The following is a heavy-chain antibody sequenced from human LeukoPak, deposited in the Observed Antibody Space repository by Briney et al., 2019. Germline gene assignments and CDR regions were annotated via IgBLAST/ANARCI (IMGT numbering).Heavy chain of an antibody. CDR3: ARGEDIVVVVAATGPFDY. Sequence: GGSLRLSCAASGFTFSSYEMNWVRQAPGKGLEWVSYISSSGSTIYYADSVKGRFTISRDNAKNSLYLQMNSLRAEDTAVYYCARGEDIVVVVAATGPFDYWGQRTLVTVSS. V-gene: IGHV3-48*03. CDR2: ISSSGSTI. CDR1: GFTFSSYE. J-gene: IGHJ4*02. D-gene: IGHD2-15*01.